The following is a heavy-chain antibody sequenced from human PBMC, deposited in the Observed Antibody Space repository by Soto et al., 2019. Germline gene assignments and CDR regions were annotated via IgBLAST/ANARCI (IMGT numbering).Heavy chain of an antibody. CDR3: ARTIVVVPAAIFTYYYGMDV. J-gene: IGHJ6*02. D-gene: IGHD2-2*02. Sequence: QVQLVQSGAEVKKPGSSVKVSCKASGGTFSSYAISWVRQAPGQGLEWMGGIIPIFGTANYAQKFQGRVTSTADKSTSTAYMELSSLRSEDTAVYYCARTIVVVPAAIFTYYYGMDVWGQGTTVTVSS. CDR2: IIPIFGTA. CDR1: GGTFSSYA. V-gene: IGHV1-69*06.